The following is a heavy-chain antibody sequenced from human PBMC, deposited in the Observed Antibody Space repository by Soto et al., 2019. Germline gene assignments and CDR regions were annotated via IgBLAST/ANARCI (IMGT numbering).Heavy chain of an antibody. D-gene: IGHD1-20*01. CDR1: GFNMVNYA. CDR2: VYIGGGAT. CDR3: ATTIINYYFDS. Sequence: EVQLLESGGGLVQPGGSLRLSCVGSGFNMVNYAMTWVRQAQGKGLEWVSLVYIGGGATESADSVECRVTISRDNSKNTMYLQISSLRDEDTAIYYCATTIINYYFDSWGQGTLVTVS. J-gene: IGHJ4*02. V-gene: IGHV3-23*03.